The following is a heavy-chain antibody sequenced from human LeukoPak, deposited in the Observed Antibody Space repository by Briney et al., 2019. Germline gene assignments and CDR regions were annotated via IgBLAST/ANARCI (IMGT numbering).Heavy chain of an antibody. J-gene: IGHJ6*02. CDR1: GFIFSSYA. D-gene: IGHD5-18*01. CDR3: ARDGYSYGYYGMDV. CDR2: ISSSSSYI. V-gene: IGHV3-21*01. Sequence: PGGSLRLSCAASGFIFSSYAMGWVRQAPGKGLEWVSSISSSSSYIYYADSVKGRFTISRDNAKNSLYLQMNSLRAEDTAVYYCARDGYSYGYYGMDVWGQGTTVTVSS.